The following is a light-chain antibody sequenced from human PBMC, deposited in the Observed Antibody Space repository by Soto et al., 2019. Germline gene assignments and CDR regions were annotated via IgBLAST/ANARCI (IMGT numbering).Light chain of an antibody. Sequence: DIQMTQSPSSLSASVGDRATVTCRASQGISNYLAWYQQKPGKVPTLLVYAASTLQSGVPSRFSGSGSATDFTLTISGLQFEDDATYYCQTYRSAPFTFGGGTKLEIE. J-gene: IGKJ4*01. CDR3: QTYRSAPFT. CDR2: AAS. V-gene: IGKV1-27*01. CDR1: QGISNY.